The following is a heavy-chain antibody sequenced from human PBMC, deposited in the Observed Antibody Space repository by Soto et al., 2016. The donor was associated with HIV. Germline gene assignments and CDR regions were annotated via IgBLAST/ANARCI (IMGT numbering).Heavy chain of an antibody. CDR2: ISYSGST. D-gene: IGHD2-15*01. CDR3: ARARMRGYYFDY. Sequence: VQLQESGPGLVKPSQTLSLTCTVSGGSISSGGYYWSWIRQHPGKGLEWIGYISYSGSTYDNPSLRSRVNISRDTSKNHFSLRLSSLTAADTAVYYCARARMRGYYFDYWGQGTLVTVSS. CDR1: GGSISSGGYY. V-gene: IGHV4-31*03. J-gene: IGHJ4*02.